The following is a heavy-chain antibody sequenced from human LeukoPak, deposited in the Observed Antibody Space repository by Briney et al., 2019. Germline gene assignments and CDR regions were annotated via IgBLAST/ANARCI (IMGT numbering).Heavy chain of an antibody. J-gene: IGHJ4*02. D-gene: IGHD3-16*01. CDR3: TTDFYDYVWGSYRRDY. CDR1: GFTFSNAW. Sequence: PGGSLRLSCAASGFTFSNAWMSWVRQAPGKGLEWVGRIKSKTDGGTTDYAAPVKGRFTISRDDSKNTLYLQMNSLKTEDTAVYYCTTDFYDYVWGSYRRDYWGQGTLVTVSS. CDR2: IKSKTDGGTT. V-gene: IGHV3-15*01.